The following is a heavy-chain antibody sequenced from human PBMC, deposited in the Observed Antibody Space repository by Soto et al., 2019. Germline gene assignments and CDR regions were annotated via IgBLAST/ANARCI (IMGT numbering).Heavy chain of an antibody. D-gene: IGHD4-17*01. CDR2: INPSGGST. J-gene: IGHJ4*02. V-gene: IGHV1-46*01. Sequence: APVRVSCRASGYTFTSYYMHWVRQAPGQGLEWMGRINPSGGSTNYAQKFQGRVTMTADTSTSTAYMELSSLRSEDTAVYYCARGVVGTTVTTEGYFDYWGQGTLVTVSS. CDR3: ARGVVGTTVTTEGYFDY. CDR1: GYTFTSYY.